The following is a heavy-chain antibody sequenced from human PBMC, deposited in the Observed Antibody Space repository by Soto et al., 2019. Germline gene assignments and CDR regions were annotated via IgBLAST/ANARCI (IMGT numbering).Heavy chain of an antibody. J-gene: IGHJ4*02. D-gene: IGHD3-10*01. CDR2: ITNSGGDT. Sequence: EVQLLESGGGLVQPGGSLRLSCAASGFTFSNYAMTWVRQAPGEGLEWVSVITNSGGDTLHADSVKGRFTIFRDNSKNTLYLQMNSLRAEDTAIYYCAKASGESYPGSRVFDFWGQVTRVTVSS. V-gene: IGHV3-23*01. CDR1: GFTFSNYA. CDR3: AKASGESYPGSRVFDF.